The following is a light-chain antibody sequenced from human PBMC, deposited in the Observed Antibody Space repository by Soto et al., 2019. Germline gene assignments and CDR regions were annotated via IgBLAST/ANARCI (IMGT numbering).Light chain of an antibody. J-gene: IGKJ2*01. Sequence: EIVLTQSPGTLSLSPGERATLSCRASQSVSSSYLAWYQQKPGQAPRLLIYGASSRATGIPDRFSGSGSGTDFTLTISRLEPEDVVVYYCQQYGSSPPYTFGQGTKLESK. CDR2: GAS. CDR3: QQYGSSPPYT. CDR1: QSVSSSY. V-gene: IGKV3-20*01.